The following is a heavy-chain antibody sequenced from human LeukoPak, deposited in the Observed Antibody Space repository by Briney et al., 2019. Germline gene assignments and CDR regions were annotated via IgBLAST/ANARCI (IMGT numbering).Heavy chain of an antibody. CDR1: GGSISSGSYY. CDR2: IYTSGST. D-gene: IGHD2-15*01. CDR3: ARDGGVVVDGNWFDP. Sequence: SETLSLTCTVSGGSISSGSYYWSWIRQPAGKGLEWIGRIYTSGSTNYNPSLKSRVTISVDTSKNQFSLKLSSVTAADTAVYYCARDGGVVVDGNWFDPWGQGTLVTVSS. J-gene: IGHJ5*02. V-gene: IGHV4-61*02.